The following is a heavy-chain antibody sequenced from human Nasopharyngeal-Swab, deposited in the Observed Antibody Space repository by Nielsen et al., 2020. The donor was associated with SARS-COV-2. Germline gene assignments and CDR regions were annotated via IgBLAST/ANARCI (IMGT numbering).Heavy chain of an antibody. Sequence: SETLSLTCTVSGGSISSSSYYWGWIRQPPGKGLEWIGSIYYSGSTYYNPSLKSRVTISVDTSKSQFSLKLSSVTAADTAVYYCASAYYYDRYFDYWGQGTLVTVSS. CDR1: GGSISSSSYY. J-gene: IGHJ4*02. CDR2: IYYSGST. CDR3: ASAYYYDRYFDY. D-gene: IGHD3-22*01. V-gene: IGHV4-39*07.